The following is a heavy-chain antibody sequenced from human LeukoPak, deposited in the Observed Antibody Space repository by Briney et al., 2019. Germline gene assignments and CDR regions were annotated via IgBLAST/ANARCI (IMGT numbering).Heavy chain of an antibody. D-gene: IGHD1-26*01. V-gene: IGHV4-39*07. J-gene: IGHJ3*02. CDR1: GGSISTSNYY. CDR3: AREGGSYSDAFDI. Sequence: SETLSLTCTVSGGSISTSNYYWGWIRQPPGKGLEWIGSIYYSGSTYYNPSLKSRVTISVDTSKNQFSLKLSSVTAADTAVYYCAREGGSYSDAFDIWGQGTMVTVSS. CDR2: IYYSGST.